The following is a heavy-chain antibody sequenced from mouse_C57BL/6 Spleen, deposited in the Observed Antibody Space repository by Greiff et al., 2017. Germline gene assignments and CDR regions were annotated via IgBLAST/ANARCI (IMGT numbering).Heavy chain of an antibody. CDR3: AREYDSSSSRYFSV. D-gene: IGHD1-1*01. J-gene: IGHJ1*03. V-gene: IGHV1-36*01. CDR1: GYTFTDYY. Sequence: VQLQQSGPVLVKPGPSVKISCKASGYTFTDYYMHWVKQSPGQSLEWIGLVYPYNGGTSYNQKFKGKATLTVDTSSSTAYMELSSLTSEDSAVYYYAREYDSSSSRYFSVWGTGTTVTVSS. CDR2: VYPYNGGT.